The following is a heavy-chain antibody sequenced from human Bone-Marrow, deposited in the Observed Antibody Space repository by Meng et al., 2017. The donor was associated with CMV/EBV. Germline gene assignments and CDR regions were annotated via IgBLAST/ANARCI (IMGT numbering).Heavy chain of an antibody. CDR2: IYGDDRNT. V-gene: IGHV3-23*03. D-gene: IGHD3-3*01. J-gene: IGHJ4*02. CDR1: GFTFSNYW. Sequence: GGSLRLSCAASGFTFSNYWMSWVRQAPGKGLEWVSTIYGDDRNTFYAESVKGRFSVSRDNSMNTLFLQMDSLRAEDTAIYYCARYYDFWGGSANVYFFDSWGQGTLVTVSS. CDR3: ARYYDFWGGSANVYFFDS.